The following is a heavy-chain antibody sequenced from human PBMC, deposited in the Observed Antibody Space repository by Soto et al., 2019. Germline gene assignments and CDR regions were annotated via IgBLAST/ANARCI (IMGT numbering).Heavy chain of an antibody. CDR3: ARHHVRGRTIAGAAEF. J-gene: IGHJ4*02. V-gene: IGHV4-34*01. CDR1: GGSLSGYY. Sequence: SETLSLTCAVYGGSLSGYYWSWIRQPPGKALEWIGEINHSGNTNYNPSLKTRVTISVDTSKNQLFLNLSSVTAADTAMYYCARHHVRGRTIAGAAEFWGQGTLVTVSS. CDR2: INHSGNT. D-gene: IGHD1-26*01.